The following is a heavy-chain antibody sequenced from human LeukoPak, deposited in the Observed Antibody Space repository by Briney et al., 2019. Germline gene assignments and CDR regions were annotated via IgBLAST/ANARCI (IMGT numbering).Heavy chain of an antibody. CDR3: ARDRGPRTTVTKKYYYGTDV. V-gene: IGHV3-30*19. CDR1: GFTFSGYG. D-gene: IGHD4-11*01. J-gene: IGHJ6*02. Sequence: GRSLRLSCAASGFTFSGYGMHWVRQAPGKGLEWVAVISYDGSNKYYADSVKGRFTISRDNSKNTLYLQMNSLRAEDTAVYYCARDRGPRTTVTKKYYYGTDVWGQGTTVTVSS. CDR2: ISYDGSNK.